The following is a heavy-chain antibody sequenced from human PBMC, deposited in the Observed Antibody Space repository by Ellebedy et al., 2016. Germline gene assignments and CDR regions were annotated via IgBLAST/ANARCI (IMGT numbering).Heavy chain of an antibody. CDR2: ISGSGGST. CDR3: ARDDGPTIFGVVITSYYYGMDV. CDR1: GFTFSSYA. J-gene: IGHJ6*02. V-gene: IGHV3-23*01. D-gene: IGHD3-3*01. Sequence: GESLKISCAASGFTFSSYAMSWVRQAPGKGLEWVSAISGSGGSTYYADSVKGRFTISRDNSKNTLYLQMNSLRAEDTAVYYCARDDGPTIFGVVITSYYYGMDVWGQGTTVTVSS.